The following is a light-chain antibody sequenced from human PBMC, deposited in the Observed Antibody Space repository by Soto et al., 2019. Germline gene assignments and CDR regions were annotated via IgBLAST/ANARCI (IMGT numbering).Light chain of an antibody. J-gene: IGKJ1*01. Sequence: EIEMSQSPAALSLAPGERVTLYCRASESVSTNLAWYQQKAGQAPRLLIYGASTRATGIPARFSGSGSGTEFTLTISSLQSEDFAVYYCQQYSIWRTFGQGTKV. CDR2: GAS. CDR1: ESVSTN. CDR3: QQYSIWRT. V-gene: IGKV3-15*01.